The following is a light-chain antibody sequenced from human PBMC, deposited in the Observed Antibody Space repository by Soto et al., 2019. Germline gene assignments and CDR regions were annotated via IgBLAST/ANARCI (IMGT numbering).Light chain of an antibody. V-gene: IGLV1-47*01. J-gene: IGLJ3*02. Sequence: QLVLTQAPSASGTPGQRVTISCSGSSSNIGSNYVYWYQHLPGAAPKLLIYRTNQRPSGVPDRFSGSKSGTSASLAISGLRSEDEGDYYCASWDDSLSGWVFGGGTKLTVL. CDR1: SSNIGSNY. CDR3: ASWDDSLSGWV. CDR2: RTN.